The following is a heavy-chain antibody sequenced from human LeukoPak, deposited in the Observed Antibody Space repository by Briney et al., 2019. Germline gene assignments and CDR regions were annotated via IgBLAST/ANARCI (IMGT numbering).Heavy chain of an antibody. D-gene: IGHD3-22*01. CDR2: IYTSGST. CDR1: GGSISSYH. CDR3: ARDRDYYDSSGYYWYFDL. V-gene: IGHV4-4*07. J-gene: IGHJ2*01. Sequence: SSETLSLTCTVSGGSISSYHWSWIRQPPGKGLEWIGRIYTSGSTNYNPSLKSRVTMSVDTSKNQFSLKLSSVTAADTAVYYCARDRDYYDSSGYYWYFDLWGRGTLVTVSS.